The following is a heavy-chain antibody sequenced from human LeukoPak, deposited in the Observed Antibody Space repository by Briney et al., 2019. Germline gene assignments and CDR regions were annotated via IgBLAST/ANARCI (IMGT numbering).Heavy chain of an antibody. J-gene: IGHJ6*03. CDR3: ARDLLEAVAGTVYYYYMDV. CDR1: GFTVSSNY. Sequence: GGSLRLSCAASGFTVSSNYMSWVRQAPGKGLEWVSVIYSGGSTYYADSVKGRFTISRDNSKNTLYLQMNSLRADDTAVYYCARDLLEAVAGTVYYYYMDVWGKGTTVTVSS. CDR2: IYSGGST. V-gene: IGHV3-53*01. D-gene: IGHD6-19*01.